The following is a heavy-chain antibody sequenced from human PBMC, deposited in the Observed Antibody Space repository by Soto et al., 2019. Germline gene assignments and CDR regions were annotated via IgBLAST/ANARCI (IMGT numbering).Heavy chain of an antibody. CDR1: GYTFTANY. CDR3: ATVDGYSYGLGGGY. J-gene: IGHJ4*02. Sequence: QVQLVQSGAEVKKPGASVKVSCKASGYTFTANYMHWVRQAPGQGLEWVGWINPNSGGTNYAQEFQGRVTMTRDTSIKTAYMELSRLRSDDTAVFYCATVDGYSYGLGGGYWGQGTLVTVSA. CDR2: INPNSGGT. V-gene: IGHV1-2*02. D-gene: IGHD5-18*01.